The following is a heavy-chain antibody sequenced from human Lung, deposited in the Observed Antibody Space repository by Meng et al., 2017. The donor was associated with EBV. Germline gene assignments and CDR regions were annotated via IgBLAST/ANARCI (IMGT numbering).Heavy chain of an antibody. D-gene: IGHD3-16*01. Sequence: QVQLVESGGGVVQPGGSLRLSCATSGFTFNTYSMHWVRQAPGKGLEWVAVISPDGSNQYYADSVKGRFTISRDNSKSTLFLQMNALTADDTAIYYCTKMLTPAVTWFDSWGQGTLVTVSA. V-gene: IGHV3-30*18. CDR2: ISPDGSNQ. J-gene: IGHJ5*01. CDR1: GFTFNTYS. CDR3: TKMLTPAVTWFDS.